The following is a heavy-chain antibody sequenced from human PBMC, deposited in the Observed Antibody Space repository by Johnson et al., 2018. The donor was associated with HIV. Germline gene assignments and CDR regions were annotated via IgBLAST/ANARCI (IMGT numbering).Heavy chain of an antibody. Sequence: QVQLVESGGGVVRPGGSLRLSCAASGFTFSSYAMHWVRQAPGKGLEWVAVISYDGSNKYYADSVKGRYIISRDNAKRSLYLQMNGLRVEDTALYYCARGRPWGWELRRDAFDIWGQGTMVT. CDR2: ISYDGSNK. J-gene: IGHJ3*02. D-gene: IGHD4-23*01. CDR1: GFTFSSYA. CDR3: ARGRPWGWELRRDAFDI. V-gene: IGHV3-30*04.